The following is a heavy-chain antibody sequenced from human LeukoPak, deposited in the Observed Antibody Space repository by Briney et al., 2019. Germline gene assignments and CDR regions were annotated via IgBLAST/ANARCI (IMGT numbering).Heavy chain of an antibody. Sequence: SETQSLTCSISGDSIITNSYWWGWIRQSPGKGLEWIGSIYSSGNSYYNPSLKTRATISPDTSKNQYSLRLTSVTAADTAIYYCARRGIWDLQIGNWFDPRGQGILVIVSS. V-gene: IGHV4-39*01. J-gene: IGHJ5*02. CDR2: IYSSGNS. CDR1: GDSIITNSYW. CDR3: ARRGIWDLQIGNWFDP. D-gene: IGHD3-16*01.